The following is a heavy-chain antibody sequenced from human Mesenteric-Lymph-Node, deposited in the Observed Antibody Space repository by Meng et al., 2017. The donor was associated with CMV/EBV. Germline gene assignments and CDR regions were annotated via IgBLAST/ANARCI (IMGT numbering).Heavy chain of an antibody. CDR1: GFMFKSYG. Sequence: SCVASGFMFKSYGMHWVRQAPGKGLEWVAFIRFDGSSKYYGDSVKGRFTISRDNSRSTLHLQMNNLRANDTAVYYCVKDWAGDSWGQGTLVTVSS. CDR3: VKDWAGDS. V-gene: IGHV3-30*02. J-gene: IGHJ4*02. CDR2: IRFDGSSK. D-gene: IGHD6-19*01.